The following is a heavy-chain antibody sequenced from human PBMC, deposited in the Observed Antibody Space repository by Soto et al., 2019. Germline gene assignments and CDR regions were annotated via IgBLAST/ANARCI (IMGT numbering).Heavy chain of an antibody. CDR3: VRGDRGGFDL. CDR1: GFTFSDYW. D-gene: IGHD2-21*02. Sequence: EVQLVESEGGFVQRGGSLRLSCAASGFTFSDYWMHWVRQAPGQGLVWVSHIQSDGSKTTYADSVKGRFTISRDNAKNTRYLQMNSLRAEDTAVYYCVRGDRGGFDLWGQGTAVTVSS. J-gene: IGHJ3*01. CDR2: IQSDGSKT. V-gene: IGHV3-74*01.